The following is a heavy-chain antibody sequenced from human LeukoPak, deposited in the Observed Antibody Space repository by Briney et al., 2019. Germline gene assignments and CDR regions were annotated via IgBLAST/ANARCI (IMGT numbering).Heavy chain of an antibody. Sequence: PGGSLRLSCAASGFTFSSYAMSWVRQAPGKGLEWVSAISGSGGSTYYAGSVKGRFTISRDNSKNTLYLQMNSLRAEDTAVYYCAKDIGPPYYYDSSGYLGDYWGQGTLVTVSS. D-gene: IGHD3-22*01. CDR3: AKDIGPPYYYDSSGYLGDY. J-gene: IGHJ4*02. CDR1: GFTFSSYA. CDR2: ISGSGGST. V-gene: IGHV3-23*01.